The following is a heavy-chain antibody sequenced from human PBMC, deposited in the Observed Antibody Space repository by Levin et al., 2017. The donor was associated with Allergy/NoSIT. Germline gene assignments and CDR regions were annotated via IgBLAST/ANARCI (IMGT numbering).Heavy chain of an antibody. CDR3: ARDWGDYYDSFDAFDI. CDR1: GFTFSSYS. Sequence: GASVKVSCAASGFTFSSYSMNWVRQAPGKGLEWVSSISSSSSYIYYADSVKGRFTISRDNAKNSLYLQMNSLRAEDTAVYYCARDWGDYYDSFDAFDIWGQGTMVTVSS. V-gene: IGHV3-21*01. D-gene: IGHD3-22*01. J-gene: IGHJ3*02. CDR2: ISSSSSYI.